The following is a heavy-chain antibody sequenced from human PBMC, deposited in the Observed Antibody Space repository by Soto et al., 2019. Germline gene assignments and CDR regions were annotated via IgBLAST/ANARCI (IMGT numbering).Heavy chain of an antibody. D-gene: IGHD3-3*01. CDR2: ISAYNGNT. CDR1: GYTFTSYG. J-gene: IGHJ6*02. CDR3: ARTTPLRFLESLPPNYYYYGMDV. V-gene: IGHV1-18*04. Sequence: ASVKVSCKASGYTFTSYGISWVRQAPGQGLEGMGWISAYNGNTNYAQKLQGRVTMTTDTSTSTAYMELRSLRSDDTAVYYCARTTPLRFLESLPPNYYYYGMDVWGQGPTVTVSS.